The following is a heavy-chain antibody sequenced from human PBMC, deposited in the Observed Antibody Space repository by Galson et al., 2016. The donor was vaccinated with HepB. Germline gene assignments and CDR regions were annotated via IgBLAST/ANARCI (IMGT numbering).Heavy chain of an antibody. Sequence: SVKVSCKVSGGTYTKNLISWVRQAPGQGLQWMGGIVPKFGTANYAQKFQGRVTITADDSTRTVYMELGSLRSEDTALYYCASGGVAMIDTLFYNMDVWGQGTTVTGTS. V-gene: IGHV1-69*13. J-gene: IGHJ6*02. CDR3: ASGGVAMIDTLFYNMDV. D-gene: IGHD5-12*01. CDR1: GGTYTKNL. CDR2: IVPKFGTA.